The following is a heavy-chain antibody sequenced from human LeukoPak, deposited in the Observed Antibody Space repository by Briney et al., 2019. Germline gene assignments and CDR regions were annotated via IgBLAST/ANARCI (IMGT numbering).Heavy chain of an antibody. D-gene: IGHD6-19*01. Sequence: GGSLTLSCTVSGFPVRSSYMSWVRQATGKGLEWVSVFYSDTRNYYADSGKGRVTISRDHSKNNLYLLMNSLRADNTAVYYCARTYSSGVSWFDPWGQGTLVTVSS. CDR3: ARTYSSGVSWFDP. J-gene: IGHJ5*02. V-gene: IGHV3-53*01. CDR2: FYSDTRN. CDR1: GFPVRSSY.